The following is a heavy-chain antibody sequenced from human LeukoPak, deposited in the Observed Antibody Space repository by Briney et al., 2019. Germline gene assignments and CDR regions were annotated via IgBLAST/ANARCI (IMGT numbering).Heavy chain of an antibody. J-gene: IGHJ4*02. CDR3: ARVGAFSPINY. Sequence: PGGSLRLSCAASGFTFDTYDMKWVRQAPGKGLEWVSDISSRSTNIHYADSVKGRFTISRDNAKNSLYLQMNSLRAEDTAVYYCARVGAFSPINYWGQGTLVTVSS. D-gene: IGHD1-14*01. V-gene: IGHV3-21*06. CDR1: GFTFDTYD. CDR2: ISSRSTNI.